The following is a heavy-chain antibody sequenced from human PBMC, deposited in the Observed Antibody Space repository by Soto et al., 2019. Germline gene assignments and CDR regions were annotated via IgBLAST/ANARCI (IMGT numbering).Heavy chain of an antibody. CDR2: IYYSGST. Sequence: PSETLSLTCTVSGGSISSYYWSWIRQPPGKGLEWIGYIYYSGSTNYNPSLKSRVTISVDTSKNQFSLKLSSVTAADTAVYYCARTQVRGAIFDYWGQGTLVTVSS. J-gene: IGHJ4*02. D-gene: IGHD3-10*01. V-gene: IGHV4-59*01. CDR3: ARTQVRGAIFDY. CDR1: GGSISSYY.